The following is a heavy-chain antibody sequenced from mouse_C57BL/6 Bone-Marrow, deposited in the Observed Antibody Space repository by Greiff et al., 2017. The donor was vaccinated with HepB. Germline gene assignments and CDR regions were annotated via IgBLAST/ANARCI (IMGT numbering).Heavy chain of an antibody. J-gene: IGHJ4*01. D-gene: IGHD3-2*01. CDR1: GYTFTSYW. Sequence: QVQLQQPGAELVKPGASVKMSCMASGYTFTSYWITWVKQRPGQGLEWIGDIYPGSGSTNYNEKFKSKATLTVDTSSSTAYMPLSSLTSEDSAVYYCARGVDSSGYFYAMGYWGQGTSVTVSS. CDR2: IYPGSGST. V-gene: IGHV1-55*01. CDR3: ARGVDSSGYFYAMGY.